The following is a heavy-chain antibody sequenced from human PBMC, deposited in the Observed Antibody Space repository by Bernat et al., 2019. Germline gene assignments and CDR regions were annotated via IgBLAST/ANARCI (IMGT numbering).Heavy chain of an antibody. V-gene: IGHV1-69*04. Sequence: QVQLVQSGAEVKKPGSSVKVSFKASGGTFSSYAISWVRQAPGQGLEWMGRIIPILGIANYAQKFQGRVTITADKSTSTAYMELSSLRSEDTAVYYCARDEPRYYDSSGTEVGAFDIWGQGTMVTVSS. J-gene: IGHJ3*02. CDR1: GGTFSSYA. CDR2: IIPILGIA. CDR3: ARDEPRYYDSSGTEVGAFDI. D-gene: IGHD3-22*01.